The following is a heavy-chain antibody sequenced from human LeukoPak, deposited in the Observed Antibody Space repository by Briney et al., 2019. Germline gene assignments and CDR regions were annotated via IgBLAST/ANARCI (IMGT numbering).Heavy chain of an antibody. CDR2: ISYGGNNK. CDR3: AGGPYDSSGYFDY. Sequence: GRSLRLSCAASGFTFSTFGMHWVRQAPGRGLEWVAVISYGGNNKYYADSVKGRFTISRDNSQNTLYLQMNSLRVEDTAVYYCAGGPYDSSGYFDYWGQGALVTVSS. D-gene: IGHD3-22*01. V-gene: IGHV3-30*03. CDR1: GFTFSTFG. J-gene: IGHJ4*02.